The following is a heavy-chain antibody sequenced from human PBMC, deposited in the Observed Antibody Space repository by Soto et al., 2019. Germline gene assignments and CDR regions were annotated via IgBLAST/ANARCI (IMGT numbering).Heavy chain of an antibody. D-gene: IGHD4-4*01. J-gene: IGHJ1*01. CDR3: ASLFDGNSKYFQH. V-gene: IGHV3-66*01. CDR2: FYSAGST. Sequence: GGSLRLSCAASGFSVSSNYMSWVRQAPGKGLEWVSIFYSAGSTYYADSVKGRFSISRDNSKNTLYLQMDSLRAEDTAVYYCASLFDGNSKYFQHRGQGTQVTVSS. CDR1: GFSVSSNY.